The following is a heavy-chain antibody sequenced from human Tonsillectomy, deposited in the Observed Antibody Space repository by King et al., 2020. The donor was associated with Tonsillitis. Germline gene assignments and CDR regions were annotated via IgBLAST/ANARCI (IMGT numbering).Heavy chain of an antibody. V-gene: IGHV3-30*02. CDR3: AKGDDGPLSVLTY. D-gene: IGHD5-24*01. CDR1: GFTFSSSG. J-gene: IGHJ4*02. CDR2: IKFDGSDR. Sequence: VQLVESGGGVVQPGMSLRLSCAASGFTFSSSGMHWVRQAPGKGLEWVAFIKFDGSDRHFADSVKGRFAISRDNSKNTLSLQMNSLRTEDTAIYYCAKGDDGPLSVLTYWGQGTLVTVSS.